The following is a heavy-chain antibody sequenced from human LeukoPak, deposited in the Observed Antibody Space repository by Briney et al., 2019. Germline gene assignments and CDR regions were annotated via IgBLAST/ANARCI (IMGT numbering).Heavy chain of an antibody. J-gene: IGHJ4*02. CDR2: IKRDGSEK. CDR1: GFAFSSYW. D-gene: IGHD4-17*01. Sequence: PGGSLRLSCAASGFAFSSYWMSWVRQAPGKGLEWVASIKRDGSEKYYVDSVKGRFAISRDNTKNSLYVQMNSLRDEDTAVYYCARGEIAVTRHFDYWGQGTLVTVSS. CDR3: ARGEIAVTRHFDY. V-gene: IGHV3-7*04.